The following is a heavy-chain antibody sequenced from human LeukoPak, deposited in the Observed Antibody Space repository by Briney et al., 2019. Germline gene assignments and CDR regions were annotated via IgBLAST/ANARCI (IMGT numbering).Heavy chain of an antibody. Sequence: GGSLRLSCAASGFTFSNYNMNWVRQAPGKGLVWVSRINSDGSSTSYADSVKGRFTISRDNAKNTLYLQMNSLRAEDTAVYYCARSITIFGVVIRTGNFDYWGQGTLVTVSS. CDR1: GFTFSNYN. J-gene: IGHJ4*02. CDR3: ARSITIFGVVIRTGNFDY. V-gene: IGHV3-74*01. D-gene: IGHD3-3*01. CDR2: INSDGSST.